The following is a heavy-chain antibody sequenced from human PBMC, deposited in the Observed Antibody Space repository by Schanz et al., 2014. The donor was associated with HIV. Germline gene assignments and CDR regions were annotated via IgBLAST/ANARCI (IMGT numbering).Heavy chain of an antibody. Sequence: EVQLLESGGGLVQPGGSLRLSCAASGFTFSSYAMTWVRQAPGKGLDWVSTISGSDGDTYYADSVKGRFTISRDNSRNALYLHMNSLRADDTAIYYCVKAYSSGFSGAGSWGQGTPVTVS. V-gene: IGHV3-23*01. CDR1: GFTFSSYA. CDR3: VKAYSSGFSGAGS. CDR2: ISGSDGDT. D-gene: IGHD5-18*01. J-gene: IGHJ1*01.